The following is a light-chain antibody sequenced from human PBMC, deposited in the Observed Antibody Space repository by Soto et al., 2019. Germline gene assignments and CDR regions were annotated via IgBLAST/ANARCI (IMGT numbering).Light chain of an antibody. CDR3: SSFTTSRLYV. J-gene: IGLJ1*01. V-gene: IGLV2-14*01. CDR1: GNDIGAYDY. Sequence: QSVLTQPTSVSGSPGQSIVIPCTGNGNDIGAYDYVSWYQQHPGKAPRLLIHGVRNRPPGISSRFSGFKSGLTASLTISGLQAEDEADYYCSSFTTSRLYVFGPGTKVTV. CDR2: GVR.